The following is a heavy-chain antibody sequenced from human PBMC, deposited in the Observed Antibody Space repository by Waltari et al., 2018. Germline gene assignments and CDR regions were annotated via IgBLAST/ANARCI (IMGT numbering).Heavy chain of an antibody. Sequence: QVQLVQSGAEVKKPGSSVKVSCKASGCTFSSYAISWVRQAPGPGLEWMGGIIPIFGTANYAQKFQGRVTITADESTSTAYMELSSLRSEDTAVYYCARALLVTGTTYYYYGMDVWGQGTTVTVSS. CDR3: ARALLVTGTTYYYYGMDV. V-gene: IGHV1-69*13. D-gene: IGHD1-7*01. CDR1: GCTFSSYA. CDR2: IIPIFGTA. J-gene: IGHJ6*02.